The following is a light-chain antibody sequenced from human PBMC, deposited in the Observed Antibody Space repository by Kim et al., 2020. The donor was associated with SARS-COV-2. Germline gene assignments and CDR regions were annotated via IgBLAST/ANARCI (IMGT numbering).Light chain of an antibody. V-gene: IGLV1-40*01. J-gene: IGLJ3*02. CDR2: SNF. CDR1: SSNIGLGDD. Sequence: QRITIACTGSSSNIGLGDDVHRYQQLPGPAPILLIYSNFNRPSGVPERFSGSKSGTSATLAITGLQPEDEADYYCQSYDSSLTALFGGGTQLTVL. CDR3: QSYDSSLTAL.